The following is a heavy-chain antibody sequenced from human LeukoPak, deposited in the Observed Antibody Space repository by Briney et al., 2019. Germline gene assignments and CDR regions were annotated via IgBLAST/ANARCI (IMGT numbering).Heavy chain of an antibody. CDR1: GYTFTGYY. D-gene: IGHD3-10*01. J-gene: IGHJ4*02. CDR3: ARSGLLWFGEFEYYFDY. CDR2: INPNSGGT. Sequence: ASVKVSCKASGYTFTGYYMHWVRQAPGQGLEWMGWINPNSGGTNYAQKFQGRVTMTRDTSISTAYMELSRLRSDDTAVYYCARSGLLWFGEFEYYFDYWGQGTLVTVSS. V-gene: IGHV1-2*02.